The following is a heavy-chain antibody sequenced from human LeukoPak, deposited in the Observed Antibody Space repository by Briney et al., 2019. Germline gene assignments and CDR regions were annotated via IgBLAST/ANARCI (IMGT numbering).Heavy chain of an antibody. CDR1: GFTVSSNY. D-gene: IGHD3-10*01. CDR3: ARGPAYYYGSGTHIPLWFDY. Sequence: GGSLRLSCAASGFTVSSNYMSWVRQAPGKGLEWVSVIYSGGSTYYVDSVKGRFTISRDNSKNTLYLQMNSLRAEDTAVYYCARGPAYYYGSGTHIPLWFDYWGQGTLVTVSS. J-gene: IGHJ4*02. V-gene: IGHV3-53*01. CDR2: IYSGGST.